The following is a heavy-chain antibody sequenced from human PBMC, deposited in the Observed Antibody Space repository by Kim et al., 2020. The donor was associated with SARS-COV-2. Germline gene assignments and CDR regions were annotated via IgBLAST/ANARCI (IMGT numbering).Heavy chain of an antibody. CDR2: INPNSGGT. Sequence: ASVKVSCKASGYTFTGYYMHWVRQAPGQGLEWMGRINPNSGGTNYAQKFQGRVTMTRDTSISTAYMELSRLRSDDTAVYYCVRGGGSLRSDDAFDIWGQGTMVTVSS. J-gene: IGHJ3*02. D-gene: IGHD3-16*01. V-gene: IGHV1-2*06. CDR1: GYTFTGYY. CDR3: VRGGGSLRSDDAFDI.